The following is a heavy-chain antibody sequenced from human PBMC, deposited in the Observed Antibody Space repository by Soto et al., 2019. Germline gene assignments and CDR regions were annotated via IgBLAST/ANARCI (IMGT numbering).Heavy chain of an antibody. CDR3: ARGYSGYDYNFDY. D-gene: IGHD5-12*01. V-gene: IGHV4-31*01. CDR1: GASITSGGYY. CDR2: IYNTGNA. Sequence: LSLTCTVSGASITSGGYYWSWIRQHPEKGLECLGYIYNTGNAYYNPSLKSQVTISIDTSEDQFSLKVNSVTAADTAVYFCARGYSGYDYNFDYWGQGIPVTVS. J-gene: IGHJ4*01.